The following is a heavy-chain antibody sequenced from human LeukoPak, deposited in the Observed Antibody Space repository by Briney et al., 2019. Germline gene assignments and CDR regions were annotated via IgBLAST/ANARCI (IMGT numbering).Heavy chain of an antibody. CDR3: ARDESGTSAFDI. D-gene: IGHD1-1*01. CDR2: IYYSGST. Sequence: PSETLPLTCTVSGGSINSYYWSWIRQPPGKGLEWIGYIYYSGSTNYNPSLKSRVTISVDTSKNQFSLKLSSVTAADTAVYYCARDESGTSAFDIWGQGTMVTVSS. CDR1: GGSINSYY. V-gene: IGHV4-59*01. J-gene: IGHJ3*02.